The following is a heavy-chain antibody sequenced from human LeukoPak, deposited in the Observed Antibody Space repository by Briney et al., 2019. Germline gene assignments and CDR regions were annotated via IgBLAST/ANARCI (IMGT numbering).Heavy chain of an antibody. CDR3: AKDLDGDYGHYYCGMDV. Sequence: PGGSLRPSCAASGFTFSSYAMSWVRQAPGKGLEWVSAISGSGGSTYYADSVKGRFTISRDNSKNTLYLQMNSLRAEDTAVYYCAKDLDGDYGHYYCGMDVWGQGTTVTVSS. CDR2: ISGSGGST. J-gene: IGHJ6*02. CDR1: GFTFSSYA. D-gene: IGHD4-17*01. V-gene: IGHV3-23*01.